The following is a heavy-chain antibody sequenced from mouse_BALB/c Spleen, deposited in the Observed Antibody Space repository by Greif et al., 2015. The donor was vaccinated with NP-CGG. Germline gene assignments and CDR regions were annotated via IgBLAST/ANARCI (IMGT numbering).Heavy chain of an antibody. D-gene: IGHD1-1*01. CDR1: GYTFTSYW. J-gene: IGHJ1*01. CDR2: IDPSDSYT. Sequence: VQLQQSGAELVKPGASVKLSCKASGYTFTSYWMHWVKQRPGQGLEWIGEIDPSDSYTNYNQKFKGKATLTVDKSSSTAYMQLSSLTSEDSAVYYCARIYYYGSSYGYFDVWGAGTTVTVSS. CDR3: ARIYYYGSSYGYFDV. V-gene: IGHV1-69*02.